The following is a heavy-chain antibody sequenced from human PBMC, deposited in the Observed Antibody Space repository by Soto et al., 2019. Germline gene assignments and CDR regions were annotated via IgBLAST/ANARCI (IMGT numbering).Heavy chain of an antibody. Sequence: TGGSLRLSCAASGFTFKNYAMHWVRQAPGKGLEWGAVISYDGSIEFYADSVKGRFTISRDDFKNTMFLQMGSLRVEDTAVYYCARGLRDFDLRLPFGYWGQGTLVTVSS. V-gene: IGHV3-30-3*01. CDR1: GFTFKNYA. CDR2: ISYDGSIE. CDR3: ARGLRDFDLRLPFGY. J-gene: IGHJ4*02. D-gene: IGHD3-9*01.